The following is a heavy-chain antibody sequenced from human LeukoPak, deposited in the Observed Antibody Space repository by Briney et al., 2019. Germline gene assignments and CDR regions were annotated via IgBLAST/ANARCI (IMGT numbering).Heavy chain of an antibody. V-gene: IGHV3-23*01. Sequence: GGSLRLSCAASGFTFSSYAMSWVRQAPGKGLEWVSAISGSGGSTYYADSVKGRFTISRDSSKNTLCLQMNSLRAEDTAVYYCANDGGYSYGRPFDYWGQGTLVTVSS. D-gene: IGHD5-18*01. CDR2: ISGSGGST. CDR1: GFTFSSYA. CDR3: ANDGGYSYGRPFDY. J-gene: IGHJ4*02.